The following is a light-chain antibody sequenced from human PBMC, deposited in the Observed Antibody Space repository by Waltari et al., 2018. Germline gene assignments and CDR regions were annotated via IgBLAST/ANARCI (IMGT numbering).Light chain of an antibody. CDR2: VNSDGSH. V-gene: IGLV4-69*01. J-gene: IGLJ3*02. CDR1: SGHITNV. Sequence: QLELTQSPSASASLGASVKLTCTLSSGHITNVVPWHKQQPQKGPRYLMKVNSDGSHSRGDEIPDRFSGSSSGAERYLTISSLQSEDEADYYCQTGGHGTWVFGGGTKLTVL. CDR3: QTGGHGTWV.